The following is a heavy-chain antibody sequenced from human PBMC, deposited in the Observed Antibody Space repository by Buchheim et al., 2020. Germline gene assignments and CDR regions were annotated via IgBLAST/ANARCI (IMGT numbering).Heavy chain of an antibody. CDR3: ARDEPPPFSSSWYRPGNWFDH. Sequence: EVQLVESGGGLVKPGGSLRLSCAASGFTFSSYSMNWVRQAPGKGLEWVSSISSSSSYIYYADSVKGRFTISRDNAKNSLYLQMNSLRAEDTAVYYCARDEPPPFSSSWYRPGNWFDHWGQGTL. CDR2: ISSSSSYI. D-gene: IGHD6-13*01. J-gene: IGHJ5*02. CDR1: GFTFSSYS. V-gene: IGHV3-21*01.